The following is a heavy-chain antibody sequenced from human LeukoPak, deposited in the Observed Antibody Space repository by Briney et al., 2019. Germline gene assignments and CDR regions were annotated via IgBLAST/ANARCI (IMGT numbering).Heavy chain of an antibody. CDR2: IYHSGST. V-gene: IGHV4-38-2*02. CDR1: GYSISSGYY. J-gene: IGHJ4*02. Sequence: SETLSLTCTVSGYSISSGYYWGWIRQPPGKGLEWIGSIYHSGSTYYNPSLKSRVTISVDTSKNQFSLKLSSVTAADTAVYFCARADYGDYYTSDYWGQGTLVTVSS. D-gene: IGHD4-17*01. CDR3: ARADYGDYYTSDY.